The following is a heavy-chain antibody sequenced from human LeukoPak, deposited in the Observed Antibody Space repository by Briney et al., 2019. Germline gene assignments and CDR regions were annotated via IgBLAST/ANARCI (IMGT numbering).Heavy chain of an antibody. J-gene: IGHJ5*02. Sequence: ASVKVSCKASGYTFTSYGISWVRQATGQGLEWMGWMNPNSGNTGYAQKFQGRVTMTRNTSISTAYMELSSLRSEDTAVYYCARSLIAARRRFNWFDPWGQGTLVTVSS. CDR1: GYTFTSYG. D-gene: IGHD6-6*01. V-gene: IGHV1-8*02. CDR3: ARSLIAARRRFNWFDP. CDR2: MNPNSGNT.